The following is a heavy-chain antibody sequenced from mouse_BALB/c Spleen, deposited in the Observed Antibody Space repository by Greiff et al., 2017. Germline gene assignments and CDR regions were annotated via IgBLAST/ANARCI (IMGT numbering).Heavy chain of an antibody. D-gene: IGHD1-2*01. CDR1: GFNIKDTY. V-gene: IGHV14-3*02. CDR2: IDPANGNT. CDR3: ARFITGGAMDY. Sequence: DVQLQESGAELVKPGASVKLSCTASGFNIKDTYMHWVKQRPEQGLEWIGRIDPANGNTKYDPKFQGKATITADTSSNTAYLQLSSLTSEDTAVYYCARFITGGAMDYWGQGTSVTVSS. J-gene: IGHJ4*01.